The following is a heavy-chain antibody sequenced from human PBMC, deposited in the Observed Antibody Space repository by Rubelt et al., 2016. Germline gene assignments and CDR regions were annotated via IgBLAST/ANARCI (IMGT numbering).Heavy chain of an antibody. CDR1: GGSINSYY. D-gene: IGHD3/OR15-3a*01. CDR3: ARRVAGTGYSRENWFDP. CDR2: IHYTGST. V-gene: IGHV4-59*08. J-gene: IGHJ5*02. Sequence: QVQLQESGPGLVKASETLSLTCTVSGGSINSYYWNWIRQPPGKGLEWIGHIHYTGSTNYNPSLQSRVTISADTSKNQFSLRRSSVTAADTAVYYCARRVAGTGYSRENWFDPWGQGTLVTVSS.